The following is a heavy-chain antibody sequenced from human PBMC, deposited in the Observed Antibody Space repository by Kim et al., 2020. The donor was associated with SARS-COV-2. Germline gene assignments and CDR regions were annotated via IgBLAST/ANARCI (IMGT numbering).Heavy chain of an antibody. J-gene: IGHJ3*02. V-gene: IGHV4-59*08. CDR1: GGSVDNYY. Sequence: SETLSLTCTVSGGSVDNYYWTWIRQPPGKGLEWIGYVYYTGSTNYDPSLKTRVTISVDISKNQFSLKLTSVTAADTAVYYCARLMGADALDSWGQGIIVT. D-gene: IGHD2-8*01. CDR3: ARLMGADALDS. CDR2: VYYTGST.